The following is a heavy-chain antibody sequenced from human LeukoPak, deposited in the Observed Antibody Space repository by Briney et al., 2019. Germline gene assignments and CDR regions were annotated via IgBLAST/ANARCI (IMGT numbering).Heavy chain of an antibody. CDR2: ISAYNGNT. J-gene: IGHJ3*02. CDR3: ARARYYDSSGYPLGAFDI. D-gene: IGHD3-22*01. Sequence: GASVKVSCKASGYTFTSYGISWVRQAPGQGLEWMGWISAYNGNTNYAQKLQGRVTMTTDTSTSTAYMELRSLRSDDTAVYYCARARYYDSSGYPLGAFDIWGQGTMVTVSS. CDR1: GYTFTSYG. V-gene: IGHV1-18*01.